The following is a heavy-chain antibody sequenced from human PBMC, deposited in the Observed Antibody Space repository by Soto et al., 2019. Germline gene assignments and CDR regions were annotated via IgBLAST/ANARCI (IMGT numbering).Heavy chain of an antibody. CDR1: GGTFSRQD. CDR2: IIPIFGTP. J-gene: IGHJ4*02. V-gene: IGHV1-69*01. CDR3: ATNDCRAGYRFDY. D-gene: IGHD5-18*01. Sequence: QVQLVQSGAEVKKPGSSVKVSCKASGGTFSRQDMRWVRQAPGQGLEWMGGIIPIFGTPQYAEKVQDRVTITADQSTSPASMELSSLTSEDTVGYDCATNDCRAGYRFDYWGKGTMATVSS.